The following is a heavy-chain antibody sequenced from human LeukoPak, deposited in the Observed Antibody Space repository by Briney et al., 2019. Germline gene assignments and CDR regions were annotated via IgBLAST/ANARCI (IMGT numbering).Heavy chain of an antibody. V-gene: IGHV1-69*04. CDR3: ARDHMRQWLPYYFDY. Sequence: ASVKVSCKASGGTFSSYAISWVRQAPGQGLEWMGRIIPILGIANYAQKFQGRVTITADKSTSTAYMELGSLRSEDTAVYYCARDHMRQWLPYYFDYWGQGTLVTVSS. CDR1: GGTFSSYA. D-gene: IGHD6-19*01. J-gene: IGHJ4*02. CDR2: IIPILGIA.